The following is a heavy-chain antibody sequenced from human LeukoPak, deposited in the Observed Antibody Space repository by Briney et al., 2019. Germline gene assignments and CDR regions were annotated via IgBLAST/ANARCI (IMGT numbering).Heavy chain of an antibody. CDR1: GFSFNSHG. Sequence: PGGSLRLSCVASGFSFNSHGLHWVRQAPGKGLEWVSFIRYDGSTKDYVDSVKGRFSISRDNSKNTVYLQMNTLRPEDTAVYFCAKDVMLFGALGTYFENWGQGSLVTVSS. D-gene: IGHD3-3*01. CDR3: AKDVMLFGALGTYFEN. V-gene: IGHV3-30*02. CDR2: IRYDGSTK. J-gene: IGHJ4*02.